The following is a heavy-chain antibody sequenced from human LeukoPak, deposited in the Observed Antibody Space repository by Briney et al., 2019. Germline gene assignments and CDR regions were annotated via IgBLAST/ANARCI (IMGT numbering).Heavy chain of an antibody. D-gene: IGHD5-12*01. V-gene: IGHV3-15*07. CDR1: GLTFSNAW. J-gene: IGHJ4*02. CDR3: VTGGGYNGLDY. CDR2: VLGRAGGGTI. Sequence: GESLRLSCAASGLTFSNAWMNWVRQAPGKGLEWVGRVLGRAGGGTIDYAAPVKGRFTISRDDSKNALFLQMNSLRTEDTAVYYCVTGGGYNGLDYWGQGALVTVSS.